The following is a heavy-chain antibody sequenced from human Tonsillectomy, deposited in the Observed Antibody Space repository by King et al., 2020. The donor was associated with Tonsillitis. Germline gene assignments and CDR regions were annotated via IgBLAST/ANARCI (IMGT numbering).Heavy chain of an antibody. J-gene: IGHJ3*01. CDR2: NSPNSGGT. V-gene: IGHV1-2*02. Sequence: QLVQSGAEVKKPGASVKVSCKASGYTFNGYYMHWVRQAPGQGLEWMGWNSPNSGGTNYAQKFQGRVTLTRDTSISTAYMELSRLRSDDSAIYYCARTYYYDGSGYYPEDAFDLWGQGTMVTVS. D-gene: IGHD3-22*01. CDR3: ARTYYYDGSGYYPEDAFDL. CDR1: GYTFNGYY.